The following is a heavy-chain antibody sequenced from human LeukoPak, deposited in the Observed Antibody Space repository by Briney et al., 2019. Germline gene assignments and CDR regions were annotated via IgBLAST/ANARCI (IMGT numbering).Heavy chain of an antibody. Sequence: GRPLRLSCAASGFTFSSYAMHWVRQAPGKGLEWVAVISYDGSNKYYADSVKGRFTISRDNSKNTLYLQMNSLRAEDTAVYYCARVGIAAAAYYFDYWGQGTLVTVSS. V-gene: IGHV3-30-3*01. CDR1: GFTFSSYA. D-gene: IGHD6-13*01. J-gene: IGHJ4*02. CDR2: ISYDGSNK. CDR3: ARVGIAAAAYYFDY.